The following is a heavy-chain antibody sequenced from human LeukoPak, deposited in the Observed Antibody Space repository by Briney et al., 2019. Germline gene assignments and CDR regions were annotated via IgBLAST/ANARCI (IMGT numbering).Heavy chain of an antibody. Sequence: SVKVSCKASGGTFSSYAISWVRQAPGQGLEWMGRIIPILGIANYAQKFQGRVTITADKSTSTAYMELSSVTAADTAVYYCAREAIVVGGYSYGGAFDIWGRGTMVTVSS. CDR3: AREAIVVGGYSYGGAFDI. D-gene: IGHD5-18*01. CDR1: GGTFSSYA. J-gene: IGHJ3*02. CDR2: IIPILGIA. V-gene: IGHV1-69*04.